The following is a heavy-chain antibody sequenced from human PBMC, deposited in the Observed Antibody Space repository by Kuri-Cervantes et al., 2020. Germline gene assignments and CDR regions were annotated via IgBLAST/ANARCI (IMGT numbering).Heavy chain of an antibody. J-gene: IGHJ4*02. CDR1: GGSVNSGSNY. D-gene: IGHD6-19*01. CDR2: IYYSGST. CDR3: ARQGSQWLANFDY. Sequence: SETLSLTCTISGGSVNSGSNYWNWIRRPPGKGLEWIGYIYYSGSTKFNPSLKSRLTMSVDTSKQFSLKLRSVTAADTAVYYCARQGSQWLANFDYWGQGTLVTVSS. V-gene: IGHV4-61*01.